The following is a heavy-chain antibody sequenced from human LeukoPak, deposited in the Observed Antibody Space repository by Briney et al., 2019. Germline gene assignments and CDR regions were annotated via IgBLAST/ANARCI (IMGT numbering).Heavy chain of an antibody. CDR3: ARGRRDPGYSSSWCDY. CDR2: IYYSGST. D-gene: IGHD6-13*01. Sequence: SETLSLTCTVSGGSISISNYYWGWIRQPPGKGLEWIGSIYYSGSTYYNPSLKSRVTISVDTSKNQFSLKLSSVTAADTAVYYCARGRRDPGYSSSWCDYWGQGTLVTVSS. J-gene: IGHJ4*02. V-gene: IGHV4-39*07. CDR1: GGSISISNYY.